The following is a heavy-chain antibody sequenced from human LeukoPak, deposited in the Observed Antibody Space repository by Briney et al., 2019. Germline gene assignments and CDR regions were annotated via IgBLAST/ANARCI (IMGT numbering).Heavy chain of an antibody. V-gene: IGHV4-39*01. Sequence: PSETLSLTCTVSGDSISSTNYYWGWIRQPPGKGLEWIGSIYYSGSTYYNPSLKSRVTISVDSSKNQFSLKLSSVAAADTAIYYCARSIVGATTYDFWGQGTLVTVSS. CDR1: GDSISSTNYY. D-gene: IGHD1-26*01. CDR3: ARSIVGATTYDF. J-gene: IGHJ4*02. CDR2: IYYSGST.